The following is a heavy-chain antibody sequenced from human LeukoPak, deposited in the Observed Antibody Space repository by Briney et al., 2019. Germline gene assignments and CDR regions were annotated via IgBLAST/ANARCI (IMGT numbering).Heavy chain of an antibody. Sequence: GGSLRLSCAAAGFSVSSNYVSWVRQAPGKGLEWVSVLYSGGTTYYADPGKGRFTISRDNSKNTLYLQMNSLRAEDTAVYYCAGRYDSSGYPLHWGQGTLVTVSS. CDR3: AGRYDSSGYPLH. D-gene: IGHD3-22*01. CDR2: LYSGGTT. CDR1: GFSVSSNY. J-gene: IGHJ4*02. V-gene: IGHV3-53*01.